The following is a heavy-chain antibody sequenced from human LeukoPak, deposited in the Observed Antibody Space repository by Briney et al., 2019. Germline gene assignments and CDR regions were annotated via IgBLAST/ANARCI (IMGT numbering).Heavy chain of an antibody. J-gene: IGHJ4*02. V-gene: IGHV3-73*01. D-gene: IGHD3-16*01. CDR2: IRSKAYTYAT. Sequence: GGSLKLSCAASGLTFSGSTMHWARQASGKGLEWVGRIRSKAYTYATAYAAAVTGTFTISRDDSKNTAYMQKNSLKTEDTAVYYCTRRLGGSSTTIDYWGQGTLVTVSS. CDR3: TRRLGGSSTTIDY. CDR1: GLTFSGST.